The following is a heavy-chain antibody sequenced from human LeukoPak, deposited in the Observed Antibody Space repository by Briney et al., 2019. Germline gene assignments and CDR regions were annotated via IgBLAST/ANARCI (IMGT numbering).Heavy chain of an antibody. CDR3: ARGVVVTANPDLYAFDI. J-gene: IGHJ3*02. D-gene: IGHD2-21*02. CDR2: LYYSGYT. V-gene: IGHV4-59*08. Sequence: PSETLSLTCTVSGGSISSYYWSWIRQPPGQGLEWIGYLYYSGYTNYNPSLKSRVTISVDTSKNQFSLNLSSVTAADTAMYYCARGVVVTANPDLYAFDIWGQGTMVTVSS. CDR1: GGSISSYY.